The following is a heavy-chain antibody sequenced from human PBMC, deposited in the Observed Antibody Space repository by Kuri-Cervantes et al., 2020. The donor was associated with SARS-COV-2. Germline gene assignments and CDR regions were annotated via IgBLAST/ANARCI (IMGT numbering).Heavy chain of an antibody. D-gene: IGHD3-22*01. V-gene: IGHV5-51*01. CDR3: ARHFRHKDWLIPEVSTYFDS. J-gene: IGHJ4*02. CDR1: GYSFPTYW. Sequence: GESLKISCKGSGYSFPTYWISWVRQVPEKGLEWMGVIYPGDSDTRYSPSFQGQVTMSSDRSISTAYLQWSSLKASDTAIYYCARHFRHKDWLIPEVSTYFDSWGQGTLVTVSS. CDR2: IYPGDSDT.